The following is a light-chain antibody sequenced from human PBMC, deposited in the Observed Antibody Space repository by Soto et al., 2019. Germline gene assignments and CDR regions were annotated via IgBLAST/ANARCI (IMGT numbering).Light chain of an antibody. V-gene: IGKV1-5*01. J-gene: IGKJ1*01. CDR2: DAS. Sequence: DIQMTQSPSTLSASVGDRVTISCRASQSVSAWLAWYQQKPGKAPKLLISDASSLKSGVPSRFSGSGSGTEFTLTIISLQPDDFATYYCQQYDSYSWTFGPGTKVDIK. CDR1: QSVSAW. CDR3: QQYDSYSWT.